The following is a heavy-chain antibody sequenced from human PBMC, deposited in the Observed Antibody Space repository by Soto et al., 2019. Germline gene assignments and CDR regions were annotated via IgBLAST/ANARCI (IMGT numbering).Heavy chain of an antibody. CDR3: AKDQDGKDGSGSLVDY. CDR1: GFTFSSYG. CDR2: ISYDGSNK. Sequence: GGSLRLSCAASGFTFSSYGMHWVRQAPGKGLEWVAVISYDGSNKYYADSVKGRFTSSRDNSKNTLYLQMNSLRAEDTAVYYCAKDQDGKDGSGSLVDYWGQGTLVTVSS. J-gene: IGHJ4*02. V-gene: IGHV3-30*18. D-gene: IGHD3-10*01.